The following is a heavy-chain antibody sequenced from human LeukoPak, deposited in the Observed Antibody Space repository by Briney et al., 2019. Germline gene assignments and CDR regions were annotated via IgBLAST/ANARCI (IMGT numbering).Heavy chain of an antibody. CDR1: GFTFSSYA. CDR3: AKGYCSSTSCYDMSYFDY. CDR2: ISGSGGST. Sequence: GGSLRLSCAASGFTFSSYAMSWVRQAPGKGLEWVSAISGSGGSTYYADSVKGRFTISRDNSKNTLYLQMNSLRAEDTAVYYCAKGYCSSTSCYDMSYFDYWGQGTQVTVSS. J-gene: IGHJ4*02. V-gene: IGHV3-23*01. D-gene: IGHD2-2*01.